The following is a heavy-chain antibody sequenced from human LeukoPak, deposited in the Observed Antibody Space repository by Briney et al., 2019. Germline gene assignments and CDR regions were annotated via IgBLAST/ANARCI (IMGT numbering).Heavy chain of an antibody. Sequence: ASVKVSCKASGYTFSSYGITWVRQAPGQGLEWMGWISAYNYNTNYAQKVQDRVTMTTDTSTSTAYMELRSLRSDDTAVYYCARDECISNSCYCGYWGQGTLVTVSS. J-gene: IGHJ4*02. CDR3: ARDECISNSCYCGY. V-gene: IGHV1-18*01. CDR1: GYTFSSYG. D-gene: IGHD2-2*01. CDR2: ISAYNYNT.